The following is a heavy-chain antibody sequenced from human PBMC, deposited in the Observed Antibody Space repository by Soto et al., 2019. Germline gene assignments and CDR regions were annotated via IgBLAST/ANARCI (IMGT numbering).Heavy chain of an antibody. CDR2: IWYDGSNK. V-gene: IGHV3-33*01. CDR1: GFTFSTYG. Sequence: QVQLVESGGGVVQPGRSLRLSCAASGFTFSTYGMHWVRQASGKGLEWVAVIWYDGSNKYYADSVKGRFTISRDNSKNTLYLQMNSLRAEDTAVYYCARDERDSGSLDYWGQGTLVTVSS. D-gene: IGHD3-10*01. J-gene: IGHJ4*02. CDR3: ARDERDSGSLDY.